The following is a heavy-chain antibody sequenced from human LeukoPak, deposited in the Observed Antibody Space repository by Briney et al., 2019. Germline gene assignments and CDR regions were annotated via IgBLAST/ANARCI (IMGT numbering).Heavy chain of an antibody. CDR1: GGSISSYY. D-gene: IGHD2-8*01. V-gene: IGHV4-59*01. Sequence: SETLSLTCTVSGGSISSYYWSWIRQPPGKGLEWIGYIFYSGSTNYNPSLKSRVTISVDTSKNQFSLKLSSVTAADTAVYYCARGSLGYCTNGVCYYDYWGQGTLVTVS. CDR3: ARGSLGYCTNGVCYYDY. CDR2: IFYSGST. J-gene: IGHJ4*02.